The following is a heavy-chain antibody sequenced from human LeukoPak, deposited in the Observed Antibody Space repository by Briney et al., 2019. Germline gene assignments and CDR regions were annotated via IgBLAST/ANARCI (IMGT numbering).Heavy chain of an antibody. J-gene: IGHJ4*02. CDR2: ISSGSSYI. CDR1: GFTFSSYS. V-gene: IGHV3-21*01. CDR3: ARSVAAVAGHEDY. D-gene: IGHD6-19*01. Sequence: GGSLRLSCAASGFTFSSYSMNWVRKAPGRGLEWVSFISSGSSYIYYADSVKGRFTISRDNAKNSLYLQMNSLRAEDTAVYYCARSVAAVAGHEDYWGQGTLVTVSS.